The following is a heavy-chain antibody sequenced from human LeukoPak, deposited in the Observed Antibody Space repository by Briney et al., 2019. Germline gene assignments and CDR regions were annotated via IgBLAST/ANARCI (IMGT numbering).Heavy chain of an antibody. CDR3: ARSSRIAVADHDY. D-gene: IGHD6-19*01. Sequence: GASVKVSCKASGYTFTGYYMHWVRQAPGQGLEWMGWINPNSGGTNYAQKFQGRVTMTRDTSISTAYMELSRLRSDDTAVYYCARSSRIAVADHDYWGQGTLVTVSS. V-gene: IGHV1-2*02. CDR1: GYTFTGYY. CDR2: INPNSGGT. J-gene: IGHJ4*02.